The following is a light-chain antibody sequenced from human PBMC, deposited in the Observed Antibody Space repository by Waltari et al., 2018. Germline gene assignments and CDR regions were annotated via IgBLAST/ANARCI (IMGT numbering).Light chain of an antibody. V-gene: IGKV1-5*03. J-gene: IGKJ1*01. CDR1: QSISSW. CDR3: QQYSSDST. CDR2: KAS. Sequence: DIQMTQSPSTLSASVGDRVTIVCRASQSISSWLAWYQQKSGKAPKLLIDKASSLESGVPTRFSGSGSGTEFTLTISSLQPDDVATYYCQQYSSDSTFGQGTKVEIK.